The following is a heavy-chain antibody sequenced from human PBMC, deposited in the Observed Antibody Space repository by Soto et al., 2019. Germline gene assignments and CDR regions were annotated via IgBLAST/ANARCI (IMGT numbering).Heavy chain of an antibody. V-gene: IGHV1-2*02. Sequence: ASVKVSCKPSGYSFSDYFIQWVRQAPGQGLEWVAWINPKTAATNYAKKFQGRVSVTWDTSSTTAYMELTSLRPDDTAVYYCARIKWGLNYYNGMDVWGQGTTVT. CDR2: INPKTAAT. J-gene: IGHJ6*02. D-gene: IGHD1-26*01. CDR1: GYSFSDYF. CDR3: ARIKWGLNYYNGMDV.